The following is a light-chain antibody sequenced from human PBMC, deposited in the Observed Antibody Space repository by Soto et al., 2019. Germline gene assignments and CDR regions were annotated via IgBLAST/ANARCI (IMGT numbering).Light chain of an antibody. V-gene: IGKV3-20*01. CDR1: QILNGGS. CDR2: DSS. CDR3: QLYGSSPELT. Sequence: EIVLTQSPGTLSLSPGDRAALSCRTTQILNGGSLAWYQVKPGQAPRLLMYDSSIRAAGVPNRFSGSGSVTDLTLTISRLETEDFAVYYCQLYGSSPELTSGGGTKVEIK. J-gene: IGKJ4*01.